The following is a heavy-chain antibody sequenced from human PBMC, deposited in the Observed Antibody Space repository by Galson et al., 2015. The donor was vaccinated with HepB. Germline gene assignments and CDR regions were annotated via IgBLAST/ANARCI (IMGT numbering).Heavy chain of an antibody. Sequence: SLRLSCAASGFTFSNAWMSWVRQAPGKGLEWVGRIKSKTDGGTTDYAAPVKGRFTISRDDSKNTLYLQMNSLKTEDTAVYYCTTYYDYVWGSWDYWGQGTLVTVSS. CDR3: TTYYDYVWGSWDY. J-gene: IGHJ4*02. V-gene: IGHV3-15*01. CDR2: IKSKTDGGTT. CDR1: GFTFSNAW. D-gene: IGHD3-16*01.